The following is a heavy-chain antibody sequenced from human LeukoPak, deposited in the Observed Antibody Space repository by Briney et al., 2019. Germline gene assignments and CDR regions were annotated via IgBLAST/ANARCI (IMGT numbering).Heavy chain of an antibody. CDR2: ISYDGSNK. V-gene: IGHV3-30*04. J-gene: IGHJ3*02. CDR1: GFTFSSYA. D-gene: IGHD3-22*01. Sequence: PGRSLRLSCAASGFTFSSYAMHWVRQAPGKGLEWVAVISYDGSNKYYADSVKGRFTISGDNSKNTLCLQMNSLRAEDTAVYYCARDSGSTYYYDSSGSRDAFDIWGQGTMVTVSS. CDR3: ARDSGSTYYYDSSGSRDAFDI.